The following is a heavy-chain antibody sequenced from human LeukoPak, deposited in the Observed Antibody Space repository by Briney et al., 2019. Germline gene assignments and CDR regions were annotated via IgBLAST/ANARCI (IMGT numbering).Heavy chain of an antibody. Sequence: ASVKVSFKASGGTFSSYAISWVRQAPAQGLEWMGGIIPIFGTANYAQKFQGRVTITADKSTSTAYMELSSLRSEDTAVYYCARESQNSGSYYYYYMDVWGKGTTVTVSS. CDR2: IIPIFGTA. CDR3: ARESQNSGSYYYYYMDV. J-gene: IGHJ6*03. CDR1: GGTFSSYA. D-gene: IGHD1-26*01. V-gene: IGHV1-69*06.